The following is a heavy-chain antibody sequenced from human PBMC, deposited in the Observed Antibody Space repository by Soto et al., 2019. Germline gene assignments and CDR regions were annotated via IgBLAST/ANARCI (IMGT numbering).Heavy chain of an antibody. Sequence: GTLRXSCPASGFTFISYGMHWVRQGPGKGLEWVAVISYDGSNKYYADSVKGRFTISRDNAKNSLYLQMNSLRDEDTAVYYCAREGGSLTWFDPWGQGTLVTVSS. CDR2: ISYDGSNK. D-gene: IGHD1-26*01. V-gene: IGHV3-30*03. CDR1: GFTFISYG. J-gene: IGHJ5*02. CDR3: AREGGSLTWFDP.